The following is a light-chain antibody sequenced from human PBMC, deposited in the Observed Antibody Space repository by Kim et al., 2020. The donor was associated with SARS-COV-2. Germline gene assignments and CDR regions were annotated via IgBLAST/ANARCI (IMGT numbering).Light chain of an antibody. CDR2: GAF. V-gene: IGKV1-39*01. CDR1: QSIGTY. CDR3: QQSYSTPYT. Sequence: DIQIAQSPSSLSASVGDRVTITCRARQSIGTYLNWYQHKPGKAPKLLIYGAFSLQSGVPSRFSGGGSETDFTLTISSLQPEDVATYYCQQSYSTPYTFGQGTKLEI. J-gene: IGKJ2*01.